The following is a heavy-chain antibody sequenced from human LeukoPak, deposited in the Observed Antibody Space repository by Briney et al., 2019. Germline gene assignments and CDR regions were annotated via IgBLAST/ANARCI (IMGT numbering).Heavy chain of an antibody. CDR3: ARDTPGGYYDSSGFGHYYYMDV. V-gene: IGHV4-59*01. J-gene: IGHJ6*03. CDR2: IYDSGST. CDR1: GGFISIYY. D-gene: IGHD3-22*01. Sequence: SETLSLTCTVSGGFISIYYWSWIRQPPGKGLVWIGYIYDSGSTKYNPSLKSRVTISVDTSKNQFSLKLSSVTAADTAEYYCARDTPGGYYDSSGFGHYYYMDVWGRGTTVTVSS.